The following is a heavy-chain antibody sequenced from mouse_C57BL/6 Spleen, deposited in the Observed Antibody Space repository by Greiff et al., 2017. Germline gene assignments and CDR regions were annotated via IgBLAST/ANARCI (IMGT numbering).Heavy chain of an antibody. CDR1: GYSFTDYN. CDR3: ENYCGSSYAMGY. CDR2: INTNYGTT. Sequence: PLQSGPELVKPGASVKISCKASGYSFTDYNMNWVKQSNGKSLEWIGVINTNYGTTSYGQKFKGKATLTVDQSSSTAYMQLNSLTSEDSAVYNCENYCGSSYAMGYWGQGTSVTVSS. V-gene: IGHV1-39*01. D-gene: IGHD1-1*01. J-gene: IGHJ4*01.